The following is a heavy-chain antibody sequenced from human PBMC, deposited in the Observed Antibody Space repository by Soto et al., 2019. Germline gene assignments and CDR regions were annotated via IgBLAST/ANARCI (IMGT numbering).Heavy chain of an antibody. Sequence: QVQLVQSGAEVKKPGASVKVSCKASGYTFTSYGISWVRQAPGQGLEWMGWISAYNGNTKYAQKLQGRVTMTTDTSTSTADMELRSLGSYVTAAYYGAREPNYFDYWGQGHLVTVSS. CDR1: GYTFTSYG. D-gene: IGHD2-8*01. V-gene: IGHV1-18*01. CDR2: ISAYNGNT. J-gene: IGHJ4*02. CDR3: AREPNYFDY.